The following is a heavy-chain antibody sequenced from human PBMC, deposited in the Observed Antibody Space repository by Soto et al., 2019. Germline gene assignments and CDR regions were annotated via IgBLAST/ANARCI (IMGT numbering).Heavy chain of an antibody. CDR1: GYSFTRYG. J-gene: IGHJ6*02. V-gene: IGHV1-18*01. CDR3: AMVDVYVTPSPQDV. D-gene: IGHD3-16*01. CDR2: INTYNGNT. Sequence: ASVKVSCKASGYSFTRYGIAWARQAPGQGLEWMGWINTYNGNTNYAQNLQGGVTLTTDTSTSTAYMELTSLRSNDTAIYYCAMVDVYVTPSPQDVWGQGTTVTVSS.